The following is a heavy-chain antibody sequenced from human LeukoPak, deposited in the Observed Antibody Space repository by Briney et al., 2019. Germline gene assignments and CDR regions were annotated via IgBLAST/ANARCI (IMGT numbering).Heavy chain of an antibody. D-gene: IGHD3-9*01. CDR1: GYTFTNYD. V-gene: IGHV1-8*01. J-gene: IGHJ5*02. CDR2: MNPNTGNT. CDR3: VRAEQDGSDALTGIQTGNWFNP. Sequence: ASVKVSCKASGYTFTNYDINWGRQATGQGPEWMGWMNPNTGNTGYAQKFQGRLNLPKNTYITTAYMELTNLRSEETAIYYCVRAEQDGSDALTGIQTGNWFNPWGQGTLVIVSS.